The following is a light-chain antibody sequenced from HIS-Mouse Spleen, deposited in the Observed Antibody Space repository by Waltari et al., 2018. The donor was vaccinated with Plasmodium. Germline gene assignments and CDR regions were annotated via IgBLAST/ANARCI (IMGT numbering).Light chain of an antibody. CDR2: EDS. CDR1: ALPKKY. J-gene: IGLJ3*02. Sequence: SYELTQPPSVSVSPGQTARITCSGDALPKKYASWYQQKSVQAPVLVIYEDSKRPAGIPERFSGSSVGTMATWTISGAQVEDEADYYCYSTDSSGNHRVFGGGTKLTVL. V-gene: IGLV3-10*01. CDR3: YSTDSSGNHRV.